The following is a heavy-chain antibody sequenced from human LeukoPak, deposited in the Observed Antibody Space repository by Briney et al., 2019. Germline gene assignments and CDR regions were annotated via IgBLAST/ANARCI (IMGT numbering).Heavy chain of an antibody. V-gene: IGHV1-69*05. CDR1: GGTFSSYA. CDR3: AREDYYGSGSHSFDY. CDR2: IIPIFGTA. J-gene: IGHJ4*02. D-gene: IGHD3-10*01. Sequence: SVKVSCKASGGTFSSYAISWVRQAPGQGLEWMGRIIPIFGTANYEQKFQGRVTITTDESTSTAYMELSSLRSEDTAVYYCAREDYYGSGSHSFDYWGQGALVTVSS.